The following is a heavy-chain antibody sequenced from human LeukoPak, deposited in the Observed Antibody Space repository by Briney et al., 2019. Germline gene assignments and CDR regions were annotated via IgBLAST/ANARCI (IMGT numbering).Heavy chain of an antibody. CDR2: IYSGGST. J-gene: IGHJ4*02. V-gene: IGHV3-66*01. CDR1: GFTVSSNY. CDR3: ARAPLIAAADPDY. Sequence: GGSLRLSCAASGFTVSSNYMSWVRQAPGKGLEWVSVIYSGGSTYYADPVKGRFTISRDNSKNTLYLQMNSLRAEDTAVYYCARAPLIAAADPDYWGQGTLVTVSS. D-gene: IGHD6-13*01.